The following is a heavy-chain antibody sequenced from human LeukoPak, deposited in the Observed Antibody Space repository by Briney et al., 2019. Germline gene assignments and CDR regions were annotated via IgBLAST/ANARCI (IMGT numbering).Heavy chain of an antibody. D-gene: IGHD2-2*01. J-gene: IGHJ5*02. CDR3: AKDREYQLLPGNWFDP. CDR2: IWSAEGNK. V-gene: IGHV3-30*02. Sequence: GGSLRLSCAASGFTFSSYGMHWVRQAPGKGLEWVAVIWSAEGNKNYLDSVKGRFTISRDNSKNTLYLQMNSLTTEDTAVYYCAKDREYQLLPGNWFDPWGQGTLVTVSS. CDR1: GFTFSSYG.